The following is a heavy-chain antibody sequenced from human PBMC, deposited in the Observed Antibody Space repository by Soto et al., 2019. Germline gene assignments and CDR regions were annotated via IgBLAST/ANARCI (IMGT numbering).Heavy chain of an antibody. CDR3: ARGPLTGPPRAFDY. D-gene: IGHD7-27*01. J-gene: IGHJ4*02. CDR2: INHSGST. CDR1: GGSFSGYY. V-gene: IGHV4-34*01. Sequence: TLSLTCAVYGGSFSGYYWSWIRQPPGKGLEWIGEINHSGSTNYNPSLKSRVTISVDTSKNQFSLRLSSVTPEDTAVYYCARGPLTGPPRAFDYWGQGTLVTVSS.